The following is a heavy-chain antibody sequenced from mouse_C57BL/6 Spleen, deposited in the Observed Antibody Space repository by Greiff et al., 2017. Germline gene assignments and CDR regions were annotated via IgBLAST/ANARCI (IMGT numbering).Heavy chain of an antibody. CDR1: GYTFTSYG. V-gene: IGHV1-81*01. D-gene: IGHD1-1*01. CDR3: ARWDYYGSSYPYYFDY. J-gene: IGHJ2*01. Sequence: ESGAELARPGASVKLSCKASGYTFTSYGISWVKQRTGQGLEWIGEIYPRSGNTYYNEKFKGKATLTADKSSSTAYMELRSLTSEDSAVYFCARWDYYGSSYPYYFDYWGQGTTLTVSS. CDR2: IYPRSGNT.